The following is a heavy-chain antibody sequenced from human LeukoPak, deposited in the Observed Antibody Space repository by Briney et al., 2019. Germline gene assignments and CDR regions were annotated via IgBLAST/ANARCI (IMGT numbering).Heavy chain of an antibody. J-gene: IGHJ4*02. CDR2: IYHSGST. V-gene: IGHV4-30-2*01. CDR3: ARVQQLVREFDY. CDR1: GGSISSGGYS. D-gene: IGHD6-13*01. Sequence: PSQTLSLTCAVSGGSISSGGYSWSWIRHPPGKGLEWIGYIYHSGSTYYNPSLKSRVTISVDRSKNQFSLKLSSVTAADTAVYYCARVQQLVREFDYWGQGTLVTVSS.